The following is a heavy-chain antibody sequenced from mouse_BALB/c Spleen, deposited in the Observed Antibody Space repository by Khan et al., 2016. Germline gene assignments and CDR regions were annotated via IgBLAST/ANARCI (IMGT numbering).Heavy chain of an antibody. J-gene: IGHJ1*01. CDR1: GFTFSDYY. CDR2: ISDGGAYT. Sequence: EVELVESGGGLVKPGGSLKLSCAATGFTFSDYYMYWVRQTPEKRLEWVATISDGGAYTYYPDSVKGRFTISRDNAKNNLYLQMSSLKSEDTAMXSCASTYGNDGYFDVWGAGTTVTVSS. CDR3: ASTYGNDGYFDV. D-gene: IGHD2-2*01. V-gene: IGHV5-4*02.